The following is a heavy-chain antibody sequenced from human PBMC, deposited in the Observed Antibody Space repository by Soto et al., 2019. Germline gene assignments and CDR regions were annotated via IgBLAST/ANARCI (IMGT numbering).Heavy chain of an antibody. CDR2: IIPIFGTA. J-gene: IGHJ4*02. V-gene: IGHV1-69*01. CDR1: GGTFSSYA. Sequence: QVQLVQSGTEVKKPGSAVKVSCTASGGTFSSYAISWVRQAPGQGLEWMGGIIPIFGTANYAQKFQGRVTITADESTSTAYMELSSLRSEDTAVYNCMTTVVNFDYWGQGTLVTVSS. CDR3: MTTVVNFDY. D-gene: IGHD4-17*01.